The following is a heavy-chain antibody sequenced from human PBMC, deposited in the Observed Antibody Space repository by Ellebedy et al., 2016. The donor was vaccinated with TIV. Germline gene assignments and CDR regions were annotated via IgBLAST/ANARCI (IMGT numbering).Heavy chain of an antibody. D-gene: IGHD7-27*01. V-gene: IGHV3-7*01. CDR2: IKQDGSET. CDR1: GFTFSSCW. CDR3: ARHPPLGLA. Sequence: GGSLRLXXAASGFTFSSCWMSWVRQAPGKGLEWVANIKQDGSETHYVDSVKGRFTISRGNAKNSLYLQMTSLRAEDTGVYYCARHPPLGLAWGQGTLVTVSS. J-gene: IGHJ5*02.